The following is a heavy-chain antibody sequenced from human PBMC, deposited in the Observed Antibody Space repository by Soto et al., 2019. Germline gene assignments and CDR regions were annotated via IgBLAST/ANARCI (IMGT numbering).Heavy chain of an antibody. CDR2: IWYDGSNK. CDR3: VRGSEPKREFDY. V-gene: IGHV3-33*01. CDR1: GFTFSSYG. Sequence: GGSLRLSCAASGFTFSSYGMHWVRQAPGKGLEWVAVIWYDGSNKYYADSVKGRVIISRDDSKNALYLQMNSLKTEDTAVYYCVRGSEPKREFDYWGPGALVTVSS. J-gene: IGHJ4*02.